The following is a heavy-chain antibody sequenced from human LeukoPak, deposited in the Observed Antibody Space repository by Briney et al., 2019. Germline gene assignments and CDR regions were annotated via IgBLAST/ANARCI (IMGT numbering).Heavy chain of an antibody. V-gene: IGHV4-38-2*02. Sequence: KPSETLSLTCTVADYSISTGYYRGWIRQPPGQGLEWIGSIYHSGITYYNPYKPSLKSRVTISVDTSNNQFSLKLSSVTAADTAVYYCARHALHYDFWSGYADYWGQGTLVTVSS. CDR1: DYSISTGYY. D-gene: IGHD3-3*01. CDR3: ARHALHYDFWSGYADY. J-gene: IGHJ4*02. CDR2: IYHSGIT.